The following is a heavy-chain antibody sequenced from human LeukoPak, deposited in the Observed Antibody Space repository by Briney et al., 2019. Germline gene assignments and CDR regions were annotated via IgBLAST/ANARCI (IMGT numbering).Heavy chain of an antibody. J-gene: IGHJ3*02. V-gene: IGHV5-51*01. D-gene: IGHD3-22*01. CDR3: ARPADSSGFDVFDI. Sequence: GESLQISCKGSGYSFTSYWIGWVRQLPGKGLEWMGIIYPGDSDTRYSPSFQGQVTISADKSISTAYLQWSSLKASDTAMYYCARPADSSGFDVFDIWGQGAMVTVSS. CDR1: GYSFTSYW. CDR2: IYPGDSDT.